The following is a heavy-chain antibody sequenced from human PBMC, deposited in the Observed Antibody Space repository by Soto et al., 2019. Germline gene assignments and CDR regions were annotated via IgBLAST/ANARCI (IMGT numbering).Heavy chain of an antibody. CDR3: ARDFYPVRVVGILYYYFYGMDV. V-gene: IGHV1-2*02. J-gene: IGHJ6*02. D-gene: IGHD3-3*01. Sequence: ASVKVSCKASGYTFTGYYIHWVRQAPGQGLEWMGWINPNSGGTNYGQKFQGRVTMTRDTSISTAYMELSGLRSDDTAVYYCARDFYPVRVVGILYYYFYGMDVWGQGTTVTVSS. CDR1: GYTFTGYY. CDR2: INPNSGGT.